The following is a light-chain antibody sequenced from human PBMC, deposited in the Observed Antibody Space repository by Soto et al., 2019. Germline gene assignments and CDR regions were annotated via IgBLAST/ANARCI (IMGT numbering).Light chain of an antibody. Sequence: EIVLTQSPGTLSLSPRERATLSCRASQSVSSSYLAWYPQKPGQAPRLLIYGASSRATGIPDRFSGSGSGTDVTLTISRLEPEDCAVYYSQQFGSSPTFGGGTKVEIK. CDR3: QQFGSSPT. V-gene: IGKV3-20*01. J-gene: IGKJ4*01. CDR1: QSVSSSY. CDR2: GAS.